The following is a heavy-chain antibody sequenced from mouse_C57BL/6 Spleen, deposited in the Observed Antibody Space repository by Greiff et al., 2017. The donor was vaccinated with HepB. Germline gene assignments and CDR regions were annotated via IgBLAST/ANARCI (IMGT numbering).Heavy chain of an antibody. J-gene: IGHJ1*03. CDR2: ISDGGSYT. Sequence: EVKLVESGGGLVKPGGSLKLSCAASGFTFSSYAMSWVRQTPEKRLEWVATISDGGSYTYYPDNVKGRFTISRDNAKNNLYLQMSHLKSEDTAMYYCARDRYLDVWGTGTTVTVSS. CDR3: ARDRYLDV. CDR1: GFTFSSYA. V-gene: IGHV5-4*01.